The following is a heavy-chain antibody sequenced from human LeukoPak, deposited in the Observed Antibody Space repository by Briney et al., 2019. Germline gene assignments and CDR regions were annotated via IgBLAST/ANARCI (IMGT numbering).Heavy chain of an antibody. Sequence: GGSLRLSCAASGFTFDDYGMSWVRQAPGKGLEWVSGINWNGGSTGYADSVKGRFTISRDNAKNSLYLQMNSLRAEDTALYYCARVAATGPRGYYYYYMDVWGKGTTVTVSS. D-gene: IGHD2-15*01. CDR1: GFTFDDYG. V-gene: IGHV3-20*04. CDR3: ARVAATGPRGYYYYYMDV. CDR2: INWNGGST. J-gene: IGHJ6*03.